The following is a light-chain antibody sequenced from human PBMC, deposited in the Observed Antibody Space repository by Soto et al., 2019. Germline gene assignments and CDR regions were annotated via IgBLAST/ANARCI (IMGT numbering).Light chain of an antibody. CDR3: LQNNNYPLT. CDR2: AAS. CDR1: QDIRSD. J-gene: IGKJ4*01. Sequence: IQMTQSPSSLSASVGDRVTVTCRASQDIRSDVGWYQQKPGQAPKVLMYAASRLHSGVPSRFSGSGSGTDFVLTISSLQPEDVATYYCLQNNNYPLTFGGGTKVDIK. V-gene: IGKV1-6*01.